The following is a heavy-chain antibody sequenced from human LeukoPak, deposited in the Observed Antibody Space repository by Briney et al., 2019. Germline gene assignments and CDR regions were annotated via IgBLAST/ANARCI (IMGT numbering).Heavy chain of an antibody. V-gene: IGHV4-34*01. Sequence: SETLSLTCAVYGGSFSGYYWSWIRQPPGKGLEWIGEINHSGSTNYNPSLKSRVTISVDTSKNQFSLKLSSVTAADTAVYYCARLRLVRVWSHQKNWFDPWGQGTLVTVSS. J-gene: IGHJ5*02. CDR1: GGSFSGYY. CDR3: ARLRLVRVWSHQKNWFDP. CDR2: INHSGST. D-gene: IGHD3-9*01.